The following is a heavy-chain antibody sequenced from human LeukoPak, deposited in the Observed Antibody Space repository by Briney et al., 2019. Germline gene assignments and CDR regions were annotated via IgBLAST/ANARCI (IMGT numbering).Heavy chain of an antibody. Sequence: GGSLRLSCAASGFTFNRYSMNWVRQAPGKGLEWVSYIAYTGTIHYADSVKGRFTTSRDDAKNSLYLHMNSLRAEDTAVYYCTRDPRALDYWGQGTLVTVSS. CDR1: GFTFNRYS. CDR3: TRDPRALDY. CDR2: IAYTGTI. V-gene: IGHV3-48*01. J-gene: IGHJ4*02.